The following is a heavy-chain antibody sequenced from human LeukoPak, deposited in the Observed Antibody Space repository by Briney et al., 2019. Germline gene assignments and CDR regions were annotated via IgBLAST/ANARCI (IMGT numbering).Heavy chain of an antibody. CDR2: MNPDSGNT. CDR3: ARGRRDFWSGYYNQAYYYYGMDV. Sequence: ASVKVSCKASGYTFTSYDVNWVRQATGQGLEWMGWMNPDSGNTGYAQKFQGRVTMTRNTSISTAYMELSSLRSEDTAVYYCARGRRDFWSGYYNQAYYYYGMDVWGQGTTVTVSS. D-gene: IGHD3-3*01. J-gene: IGHJ6*02. CDR1: GYTFTSYD. V-gene: IGHV1-8*01.